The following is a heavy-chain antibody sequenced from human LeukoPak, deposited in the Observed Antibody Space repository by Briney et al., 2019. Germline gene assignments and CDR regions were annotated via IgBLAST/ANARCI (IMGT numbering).Heavy chain of an antibody. CDR2: IIPIFGTA. CDR1: GFTFSSYA. Sequence: GRSLRLSCAASGFTFSSYAISWVRQAPGQGLEWMGGIIPIFGTANYAQKFQGRVTITADESTSTAYMELSSLRSEDTAVYYCAIPRTLYSSSWYYFDYWGQGTLVTVSS. CDR3: AIPRTLYSSSWYYFDY. V-gene: IGHV1-69*01. D-gene: IGHD6-13*01. J-gene: IGHJ4*02.